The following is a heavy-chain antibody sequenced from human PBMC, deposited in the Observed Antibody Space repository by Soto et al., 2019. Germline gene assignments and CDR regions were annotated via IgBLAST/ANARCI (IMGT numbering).Heavy chain of an antibody. V-gene: IGHV4-34*01. CDR2: INHSGST. D-gene: IGHD3-10*01. CDR3: TRDPGRSWFDP. Sequence: SETLSLTCAVYGLSFSGYYWSWIRQPPGKGLEWIGEINHSGSTNYNPSLKSRVTISVDTSKNQFSLKLSSVTAADTAVYYCTRDPGRSWFDPWGQGTLVTVSS. J-gene: IGHJ5*02. CDR1: GLSFSGYY.